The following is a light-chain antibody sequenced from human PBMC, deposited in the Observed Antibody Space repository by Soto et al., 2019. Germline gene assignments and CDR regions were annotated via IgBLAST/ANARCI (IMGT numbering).Light chain of an antibody. CDR1: SSNIGNNY. J-gene: IGLJ1*01. V-gene: IGLV1-51*02. CDR3: GTWDSSLSAYV. Sequence: QSVLTQPPSVSAAPGQTVTISCSGSSSNIGNNYVSWDQQLPGTAPKLLIYENNKRPSGIPDRFSGSKSGTSATLGITGLQTGDEADYYCGTWDSSLSAYVFGTGTKVTVL. CDR2: ENN.